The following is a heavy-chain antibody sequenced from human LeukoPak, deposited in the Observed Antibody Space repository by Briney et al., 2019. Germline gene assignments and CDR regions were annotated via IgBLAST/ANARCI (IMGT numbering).Heavy chain of an antibody. Sequence: PSETLSLTCAVYGGSFSGYYWSWIRQPPGKGLEWIGYIYYSGSTNYNPSLKSRVTISVDTSKNQFSLKLSSVTAADTAVYYCARQEMMADAFDIWGQGTMVTVSS. CDR3: ARQEMMADAFDI. V-gene: IGHV4-59*01. D-gene: IGHD5-24*01. CDR1: GGSFSGYY. CDR2: IYYSGST. J-gene: IGHJ3*02.